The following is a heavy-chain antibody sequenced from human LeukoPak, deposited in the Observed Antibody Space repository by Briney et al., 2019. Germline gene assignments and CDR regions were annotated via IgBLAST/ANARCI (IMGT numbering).Heavy chain of an antibody. CDR3: ARGRRWGVVMNYYYYGMDV. Sequence: GGSLRLSCAASGFTFSSYSMNWVRQAPGKGLEWVSSISSSSSYIYYADSVKGRFTISRDNAKNSLYLQMNSLRAEDTAVYYCARGRRWGVVMNYYYYGMDVWGQGTTATVSS. CDR1: GFTFSSYS. J-gene: IGHJ6*02. CDR2: ISSSSSYI. V-gene: IGHV3-21*01. D-gene: IGHD3-3*01.